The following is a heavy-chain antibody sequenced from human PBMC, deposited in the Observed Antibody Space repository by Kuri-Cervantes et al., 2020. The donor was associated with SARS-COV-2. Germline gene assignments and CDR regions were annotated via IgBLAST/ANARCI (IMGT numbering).Heavy chain of an antibody. Sequence: ASVKVSCKASGYTFTSYYMHWVRQAPGQGLEWMGIINPSGGSTSYAQKFQGRVTMTRDTSTSTVYMELSSLRSEDTAVYYCARDPPPEGDYSNGMDVWGQGTTVTVSS. V-gene: IGHV1-46*01. J-gene: IGHJ6*02. CDR3: ARDPPPEGDYSNGMDV. CDR2: INPSGGST. CDR1: GYTFTSYY. D-gene: IGHD4-17*01.